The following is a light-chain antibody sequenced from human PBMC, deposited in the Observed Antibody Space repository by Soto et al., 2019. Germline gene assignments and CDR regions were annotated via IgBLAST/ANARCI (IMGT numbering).Light chain of an antibody. J-gene: IGKJ1*01. Sequence: VVLTQSPLSMSVTLGQPASISCRSSQRLVYSDGTTYLNWFRQRPGQSPRRLIYKVSNRDAGVPDRFSGSAAGTYFTLEISRVEAEYVGVYYCMQATHWPPPFGQGTKVEIK. V-gene: IGKV2-30*01. CDR1: QRLVYSDGTTY. CDR3: MQATHWPPP. CDR2: KVS.